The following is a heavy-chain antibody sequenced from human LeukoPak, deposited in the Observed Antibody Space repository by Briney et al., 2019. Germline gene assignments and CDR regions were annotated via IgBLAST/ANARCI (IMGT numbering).Heavy chain of an antibody. Sequence: ASVKVSCKASGYTFTGYYMHWVRQAPGQGLEWMGWINPNSGGTNYAQKFQGRVTMTRDTSISTAYMELSRLRSDDTAVYYCARTYCSSTSCYFDWFDPWGQGTLVTVSS. J-gene: IGHJ5*02. D-gene: IGHD2-2*01. CDR3: ARTYCSSTSCYFDWFDP. CDR1: GYTFTGYY. CDR2: INPNSGGT. V-gene: IGHV1-2*02.